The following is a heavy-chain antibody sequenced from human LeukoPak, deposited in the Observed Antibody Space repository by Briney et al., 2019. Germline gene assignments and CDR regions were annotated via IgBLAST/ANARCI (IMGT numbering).Heavy chain of an antibody. V-gene: IGHV3-23*01. CDR3: AKEVKDTGYYHLDN. CDR1: GFTFRNYT. D-gene: IGHD3-3*01. CDR2: ISGSGGST. Sequence: PGGSLRLSSAASGFTFRNYTMTWVRQAPGKGLEWVSAISGSGGSTYYADSVKGRFTISRDNSKNTLYLQMNRLRDEDTALFYCAKEVKDTGYYHLDNWGQGTLVTVSS. J-gene: IGHJ4*02.